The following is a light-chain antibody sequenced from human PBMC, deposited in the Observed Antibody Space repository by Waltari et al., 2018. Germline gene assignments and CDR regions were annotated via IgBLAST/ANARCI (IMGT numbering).Light chain of an antibody. Sequence: QSVLTQSPSVSGAPGQRVTISCTGSNSNIGANNDVHWYQQLPGTAPKLLIYGKNKRPSGVTDRFSGSKSGTSASLAITGLQAEDEADYYCQSYDSSLSGAVFGGGTKLTVL. J-gene: IGLJ2*01. CDR2: GKN. CDR1: NSNIGANND. V-gene: IGLV1-40*01. CDR3: QSYDSSLSGAV.